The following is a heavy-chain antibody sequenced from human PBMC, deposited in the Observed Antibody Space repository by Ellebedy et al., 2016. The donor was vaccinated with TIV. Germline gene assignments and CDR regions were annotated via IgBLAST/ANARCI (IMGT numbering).Heavy chain of an antibody. D-gene: IGHD2-15*01. CDR2: INGYNGNT. CDR1: GYTFSTYG. CDR3: ARDFRSTCSSGSCYYFDY. V-gene: IGHV1-18*04. J-gene: IGHJ4*02. Sequence: AASVKVSYKASGYTFSTYGISWVRQAPGQGLEWMAWINGYNGNTNYAQNLQGRVTLTADTSTSTAYMELRSLRSDDTAVYYCARDFRSTCSSGSCYYFDYWGQGALVTVSS.